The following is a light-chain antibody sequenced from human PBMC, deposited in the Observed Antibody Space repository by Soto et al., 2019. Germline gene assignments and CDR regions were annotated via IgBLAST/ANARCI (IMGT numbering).Light chain of an antibody. CDR3: QQYGSSPWT. Sequence: ESVLTQSPATLSLSPGEQATLSCRASQSLSIGSLAWYQQKPGQAPRLLIYAASTRHTGIPDRFSGSGSGTDSTLTISRLEPEDFAVYYCQQYGSSPWTFGQGTKVDIK. V-gene: IGKV3-20*01. J-gene: IGKJ1*01. CDR2: AAS. CDR1: QSLSIGS.